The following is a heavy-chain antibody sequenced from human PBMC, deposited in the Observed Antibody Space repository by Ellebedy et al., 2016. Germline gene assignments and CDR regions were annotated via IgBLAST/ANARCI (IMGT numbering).Heavy chain of an antibody. D-gene: IGHD5-18*01. CDR2: IFPDDSST. CDR3: ARDTAFSY. CDR1: GSSFPNYW. Sequence: GESLKISCKGSGSSFPNYWIGWLRQMPGKGLEWIGIIFPDDSSTTYSPSFQGQVTISADKSISTAYLQWSSLKASDTAIYYCARDTAFSYWGQGTLVTVSS. J-gene: IGHJ4*02. V-gene: IGHV5-51*01.